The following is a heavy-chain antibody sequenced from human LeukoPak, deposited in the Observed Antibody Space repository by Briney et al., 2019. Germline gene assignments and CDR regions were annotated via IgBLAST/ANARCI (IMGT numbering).Heavy chain of an antibody. CDR3: AKDDRRVVVVAAISY. CDR1: GFTFSSYA. CDR2: ISGSDGST. V-gene: IGHV3-23*01. Sequence: GGSLRLSCAASGFTFSSYAMSWVRQAPGKGLEWVSAISGSDGSTYYADSVKGRFTISRDNSKNTLYLQMNSLRAEGTAVYYCAKDDRRVVVVAAISYWGQGTLVTVSS. D-gene: IGHD2-15*01. J-gene: IGHJ4*02.